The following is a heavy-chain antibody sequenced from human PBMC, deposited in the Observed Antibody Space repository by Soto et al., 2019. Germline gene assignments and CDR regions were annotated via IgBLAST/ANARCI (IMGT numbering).Heavy chain of an antibody. D-gene: IGHD1-7*01. V-gene: IGHV4-4*07. J-gene: IGHJ5*02. CDR3: ARDSAGTTSFDWFDP. Sequence: SETLSLTCTVSGGSISGYYWSWIRQPAGKGLEWIGRIFASGRTDYNPSLKSRVTMSVDTSKNQFSLKLRSLIVADTAVYFCARDSAGTTSFDWFDPWGQGTLVTVSS. CDR2: IFASGRT. CDR1: GGSISGYY.